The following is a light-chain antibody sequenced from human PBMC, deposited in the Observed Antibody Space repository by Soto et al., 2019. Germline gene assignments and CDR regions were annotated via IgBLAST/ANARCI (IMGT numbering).Light chain of an antibody. CDR1: QSVSNN. Sequence: IVMTQSPASLSVSPGEGATLSCRASQSVSNNLAWYQQKPGQAPRLLIYGASTRATGIPARFSGSGSGTDFTLTISSLQSEDFAVYYCQQYNNWPRGTFGQGTKVEIK. J-gene: IGKJ1*01. V-gene: IGKV3-15*01. CDR2: GAS. CDR3: QQYNNWPRGT.